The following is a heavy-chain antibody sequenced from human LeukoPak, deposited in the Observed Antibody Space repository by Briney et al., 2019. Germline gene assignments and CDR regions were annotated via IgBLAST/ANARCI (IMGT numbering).Heavy chain of an antibody. CDR2: IYPGDSVT. D-gene: IGHD2-2*01. Sequence: GESLKISCKGSGYSFTSYWIGWVRQMPGKGLEWMGIIYPGDSVTRYSPSFQGQVTISADKSISTAYLQWSSLKASDTAMYYCAILGVVVPATRGWFDPWGQGTLVTVSS. J-gene: IGHJ5*02. CDR1: GYSFTSYW. CDR3: AILGVVVPATRGWFDP. V-gene: IGHV5-51*01.